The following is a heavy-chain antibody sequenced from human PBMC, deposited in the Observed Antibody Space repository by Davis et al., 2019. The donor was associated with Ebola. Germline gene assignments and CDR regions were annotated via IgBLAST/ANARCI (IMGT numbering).Heavy chain of an antibody. Sequence: HSQTLSLTCAISGDRVFGKNGAWNWIRQSPSRGLEWLGRTYYTSKWHNDYGESVKSRISINPDTSKNQLSLQLNSVTPEGAAVYYCVRGWGRSGLDVWGQGITVTVSS. CDR2: TYYTSKWHN. CDR3: VRGWGRSGLDV. CDR1: GDRVFGKNGA. J-gene: IGHJ6*02. V-gene: IGHV6-1*01. D-gene: IGHD3-16*01.